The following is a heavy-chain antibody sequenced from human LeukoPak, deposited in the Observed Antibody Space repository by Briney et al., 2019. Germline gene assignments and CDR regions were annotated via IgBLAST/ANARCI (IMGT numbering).Heavy chain of an antibody. Sequence: GESLKISCKGSGYSFTSYWIGWVRQMPGKGLEWMGIIYPGDSDTRYSPSFQGQVTTSAHKSISTAYLQWSSLKASDTAMYYCARHGCSSTSCHPYYYYYYYMDVWGKGTTVTVS. J-gene: IGHJ6*03. CDR2: IYPGDSDT. D-gene: IGHD2-2*01. CDR3: ARHGCSSTSCHPYYYYYYYMDV. V-gene: IGHV5-51*01. CDR1: GYSFTSYW.